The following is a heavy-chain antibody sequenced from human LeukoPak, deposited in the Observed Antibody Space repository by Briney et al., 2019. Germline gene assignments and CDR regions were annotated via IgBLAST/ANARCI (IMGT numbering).Heavy chain of an antibody. Sequence: SETLSLTCTVSGGSISSGDYYWSWIRQPPGKGLEWIGYIYYSGSTYYNPSLKSRVTISVDTSKNQFSLKLSSVTAADTAVYYCARVVTMMAAGLDAFDIWGQGTMVTVSS. D-gene: IGHD3-22*01. CDR2: IYYSGST. V-gene: IGHV4-30-4*01. CDR1: GGSISSGDYY. J-gene: IGHJ3*02. CDR3: ARVVTMMAAGLDAFDI.